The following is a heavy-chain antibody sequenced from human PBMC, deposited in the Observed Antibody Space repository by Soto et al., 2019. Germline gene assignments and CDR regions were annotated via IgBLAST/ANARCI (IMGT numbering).Heavy chain of an antibody. CDR3: AREYCGGDCYTDEADAFDI. V-gene: IGHV1-18*01. CDR2: ISAYNGNT. J-gene: IGHJ3*02. Sequence: ASVKVSCKASGYTFTSYGISCVRQAPGQVLEWMGWISAYNGNTNYAQKLQGRVTMTTDTSTSTAYMELRSLRSDDTAVYYCAREYCGGDCYTDEADAFDIWGQGTMVTVSS. D-gene: IGHD2-21*02. CDR1: GYTFTSYG.